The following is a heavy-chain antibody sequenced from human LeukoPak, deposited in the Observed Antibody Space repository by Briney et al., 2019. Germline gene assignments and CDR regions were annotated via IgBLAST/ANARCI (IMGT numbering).Heavy chain of an antibody. Sequence: GGSLRLSCAASGFTFSSYSMNWVRQAPGKGLEWVSSISSSSSYIYYADSVKGRFTISRDNAKNSLYLQMNSLRAEDTAVYYCASYSGYDLEGYYFDYWGQGTLVTVSS. D-gene: IGHD5-12*01. CDR2: ISSSSSYI. CDR3: ASYSGYDLEGYYFDY. V-gene: IGHV3-21*01. J-gene: IGHJ4*02. CDR1: GFTFSSYS.